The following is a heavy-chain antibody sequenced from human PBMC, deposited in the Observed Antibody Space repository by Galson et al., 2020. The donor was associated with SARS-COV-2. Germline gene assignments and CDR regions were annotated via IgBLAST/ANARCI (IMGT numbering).Heavy chain of an antibody. CDR3: LKEGNTINQDY. CDR2: ISPNVNT. Sequence: GESLKISCAASGFTVSSSYISWVRQAPGKGLEWVSLISPNVNTFYADSVKGRFTISRDNSRNTLFLQMNSLRAEDTAVYYCLKEGNTINQDYWGQGTRVTGAS. J-gene: IGHJ4*02. D-gene: IGHD3-10*01. V-gene: IGHV3-53*01. CDR1: GFTVSSSY.